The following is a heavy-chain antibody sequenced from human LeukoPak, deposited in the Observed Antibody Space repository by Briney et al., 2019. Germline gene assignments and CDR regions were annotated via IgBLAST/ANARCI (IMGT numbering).Heavy chain of an antibody. CDR1: GGSFSGYY. V-gene: IGHV4-34*01. D-gene: IGHD2-21*01. J-gene: IGHJ6*02. Sequence: PSETLSLTCAVYGGSFSGYYWSWIRQPPGKGLEWIGEINHSGSTNYNPSLKSRVTISVDTSKNQFSLKLSSVTAADTAVYYCARIVLGYYYYHGMDVWGQGTTVTVSS. CDR2: INHSGST. CDR3: ARIVLGYYYYHGMDV.